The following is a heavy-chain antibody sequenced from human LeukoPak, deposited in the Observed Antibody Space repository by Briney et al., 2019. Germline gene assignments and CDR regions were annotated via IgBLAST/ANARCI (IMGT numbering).Heavy chain of an antibody. CDR1: GFTFTSSA. D-gene: IGHD6-6*01. V-gene: IGHV1-58*02. Sequence: SVKVSCKASGFTFTSSAMRWVRQARGQRLEWIGWIVVGSGNTNYAQKFQERVTITRDMSTSTAYMELSSLRAADTAVYYCARDKGTSYLSSFDYWGQGTLVTVSS. CDR2: IVVGSGNT. J-gene: IGHJ4*02. CDR3: ARDKGTSYLSSFDY.